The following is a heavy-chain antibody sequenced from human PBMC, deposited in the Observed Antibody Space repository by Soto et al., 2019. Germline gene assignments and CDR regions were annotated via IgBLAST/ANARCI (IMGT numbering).Heavy chain of an antibody. Sequence: EAQLVESGGGLVQPGGSLRLSCAASGFTFSSYWMHWVRQAPGKGLVWVSHIDNDGSSTSYADSVKGRFTISRDNAKNTLYMRMNSLRAEDKAVYYCARALYCSGGTCYSSDNWFEPWGQGTLVTVSS. CDR3: ARALYCSGGTCYSSDNWFEP. J-gene: IGHJ5*02. D-gene: IGHD2-15*01. CDR2: IDNDGSST. V-gene: IGHV3-74*01. CDR1: GFTFSSYW.